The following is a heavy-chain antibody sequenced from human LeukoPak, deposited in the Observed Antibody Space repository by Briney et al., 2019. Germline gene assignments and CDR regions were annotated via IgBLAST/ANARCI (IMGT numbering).Heavy chain of an antibody. J-gene: IGHJ3*02. Sequence: AGGSLRLSCAASGITFSTYWMSWVRQAPGKGLEWVANIKQVGSEKYYVGSVKGRFTISRDNAKSSLYLQMNSLRAEDTAVYYCAAGNTFDIWGQETMVIVPS. CDR3: AAGNTFDI. CDR1: GITFSTYW. V-gene: IGHV3-7*01. D-gene: IGHD1-14*01. CDR2: IKQVGSEK.